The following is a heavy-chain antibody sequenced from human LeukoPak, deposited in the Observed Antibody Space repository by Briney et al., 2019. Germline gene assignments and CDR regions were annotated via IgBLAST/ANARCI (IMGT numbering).Heavy chain of an antibody. D-gene: IGHD4/OR15-4a*01. Sequence: GASVKVSCKTSGYTFTSYDINWGRQATGQGLEWMGWMNPNSGNTGYAQKFQGRVTMTRNTSISTAYMELSSLRSEDTAVYYCARGPNYSAYVDYWGQGTLVTVSS. CDR3: ARGPNYSAYVDY. CDR1: GYTFTSYD. CDR2: MNPNSGNT. J-gene: IGHJ4*02. V-gene: IGHV1-8*01.